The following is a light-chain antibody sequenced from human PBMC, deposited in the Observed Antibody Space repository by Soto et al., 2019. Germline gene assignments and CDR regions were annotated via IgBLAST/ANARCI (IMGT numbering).Light chain of an antibody. CDR1: SSNVGSNT. V-gene: IGLV1-44*01. J-gene: IGLJ3*02. CDR3: ASWEDSLNGWV. CDR2: SDD. Sequence: QAVVTQPPSASGIPGQRVTISCSGSSSNVGSNTVSWYQQLPGTAPKVLIYSDDQRPSGVPDRFSGSRSGSSASLAISGLQSGDEADYYCASWEDSLNGWVIGGGTKLTVL.